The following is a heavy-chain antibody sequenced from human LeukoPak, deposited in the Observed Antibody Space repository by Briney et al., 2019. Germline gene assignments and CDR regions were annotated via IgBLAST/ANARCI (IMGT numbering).Heavy chain of an antibody. CDR2: INHSGST. V-gene: IGHV4-34*01. D-gene: IGHD3-9*01. J-gene: IGHJ6*03. Sequence: PSETLSLTCAVYGGSFSGYYWSWIRQPPGKGLEWIGEINHSGSTNYNPSLKSRVTISVDMSKNQFSLKLSSVTAADTAVHYCARGVTYYDILTGYSPTYYYYMDVWGKGTTVTVSS. CDR1: GGSFSGYY. CDR3: ARGVTYYDILTGYSPTYYYYMDV.